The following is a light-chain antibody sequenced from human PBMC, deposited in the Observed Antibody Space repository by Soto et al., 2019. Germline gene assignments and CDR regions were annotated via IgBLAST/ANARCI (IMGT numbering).Light chain of an antibody. V-gene: IGLV2-14*01. CDR2: EVS. CDR1: GSDIGGYNY. CDR3: TSYTSSNSVV. J-gene: IGLJ2*01. Sequence: QSVLTQPASVSGSPGQSITISCTGTGSDIGGYNYVYWYQQHPGKAPKVMIYEVSNRPSGVSNRFSASKSGNTASLTISGLQSEEEDHSHCTSYTSSNSVVFGGGTQLNVL.